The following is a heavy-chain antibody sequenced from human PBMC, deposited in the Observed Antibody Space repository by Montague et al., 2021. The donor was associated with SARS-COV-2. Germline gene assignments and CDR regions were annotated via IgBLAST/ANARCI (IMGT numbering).Heavy chain of an antibody. CDR2: ISFDGSSK. CDR3: ARGRQWLVLGQVDY. D-gene: IGHD3-22*01. J-gene: IGHJ4*02. Sequence: SLRLSCVAFGFTFSSHPMHWVRQAPGNGLEWVAVISFDGSSKYYVDSMKGRLTISRDNSKNTLFLQMNSLRVEDTAVYYCARGRQWLVLGQVDYWGQGTLVTVSS. V-gene: IGHV3-30*04. CDR1: GFTFSSHP.